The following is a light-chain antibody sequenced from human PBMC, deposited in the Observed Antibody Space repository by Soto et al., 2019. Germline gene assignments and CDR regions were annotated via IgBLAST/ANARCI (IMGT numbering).Light chain of an antibody. CDR3: QQRRNWPPGIT. CDR1: QSISSSY. V-gene: IGKV3D-20*02. J-gene: IGKJ5*01. Sequence: EIVLTQSPGTLSLSPGERATLSCRASQSISSSYVAWYQQKPGQAPRLLIYDASNRATGIPARFSGSGSGTDFTLTISSLEPEDFAVYYCQQRRNWPPGITFGQGTRLEI. CDR2: DAS.